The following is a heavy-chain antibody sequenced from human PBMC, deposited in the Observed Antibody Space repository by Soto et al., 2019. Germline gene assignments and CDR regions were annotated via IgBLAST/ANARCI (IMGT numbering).Heavy chain of an antibody. CDR1: GLTISGKKY. CDR2: LYDVDGS. V-gene: IGHV3-53*01. D-gene: IGHD1-1*01. J-gene: IGHJ3*01. CDR3: ATWHEREHAFDV. Sequence: DVQLVESGGGLIQPGESLRLSCAAFGLTISGKKYVAWVRQAPGKGLEWVSALYDVDGSFYADSVTGRFTTSSDSSKTTVYLQMTDLRPDDPAVYYCATWHEREHAFDVWGQGTTVTISA.